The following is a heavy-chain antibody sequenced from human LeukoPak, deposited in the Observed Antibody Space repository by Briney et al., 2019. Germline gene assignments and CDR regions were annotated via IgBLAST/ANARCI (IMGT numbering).Heavy chain of an antibody. CDR1: GFAFDDYG. Sequence: GGSLRLSCAGSGFAFDDYGMSWVRQAPGKGLEWVSGINWNGGGTGYADSVKGRSTISRDNPKNTLYLQMNSLRAEDTAVYFCAKRDSASSQKTFDYWGQGTQVAVSS. CDR3: AKRDSASSQKTFDY. V-gene: IGHV3-20*04. D-gene: IGHD6-13*01. J-gene: IGHJ4*02. CDR2: INWNGGGT.